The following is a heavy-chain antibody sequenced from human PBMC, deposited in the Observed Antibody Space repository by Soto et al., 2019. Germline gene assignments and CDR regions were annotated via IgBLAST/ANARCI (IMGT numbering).Heavy chain of an antibody. CDR3: GRDTYYDYIWGSYRSYYFDY. V-gene: IGHV3-48*01. D-gene: IGHD3-16*02. CDR1: GFTFSSYS. J-gene: IGHJ4*02. CDR2: ISSSSSTI. Sequence: GGSLRLSCAASGFTFSSYSMNWVRQAPGKGLEWVSYISSSSSTIYYADSVKGRFTISRDNAKNSLYLQMNSLRAEDTAVYYCGRDTYYDYIWGSYRSYYFDYWGQGTLVTVSS.